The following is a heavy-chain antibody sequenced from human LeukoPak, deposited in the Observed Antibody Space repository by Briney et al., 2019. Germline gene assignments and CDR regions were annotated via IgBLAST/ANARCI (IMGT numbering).Heavy chain of an antibody. CDR3: ARAQFKSGLWINWFDP. D-gene: IGHD3-10*01. CDR1: GDSVSSDSAA. Sequence: SQTLSLTCAISGDSVSSDSAAWNWIRQSPSRGLEWLVRTYYRSKWYNEYALSLRSRITINSDTSNNHFSLHLNSVTPEDTAVYYCARAQFKSGLWINWFDPWGQGTLVTVSS. V-gene: IGHV6-1*01. CDR2: TYYRSKWYN. J-gene: IGHJ5*02.